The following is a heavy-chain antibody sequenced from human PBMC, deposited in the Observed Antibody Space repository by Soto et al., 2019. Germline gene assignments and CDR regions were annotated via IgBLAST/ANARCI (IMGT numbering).Heavy chain of an antibody. CDR2: INPKSGGT. J-gene: IGHJ6*02. Sequence: ASVKVSCKASGYSFTDYHIHWVRQAPGQGLEWLGRINPKSGGTSTAQKFQGWVTMTKDTSISTASMELTRLTSDETAIYYCARGDSTDCSNGVCSFFYNHDRDVGG. D-gene: IGHD2-8*01. V-gene: IGHV1-2*04. CDR3: ARGDSTDCSNGVCSFFYNHDRDV. CDR1: GYSFTDYH.